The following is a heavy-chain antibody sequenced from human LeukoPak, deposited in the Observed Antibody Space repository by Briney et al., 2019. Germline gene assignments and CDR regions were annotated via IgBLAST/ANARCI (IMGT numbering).Heavy chain of an antibody. Sequence: MASETLSLTCTVSGVSISSYYWSWIRQPAGKGLEWIGRIYTSGSTNYNPPLKSRVTMSVDTSKNQFSLRLSSVTAADTAVYYCARDTVTFDPWGQGTLVTVSS. CDR3: ARDTVTFDP. D-gene: IGHD4-17*01. CDR1: GVSISSYY. CDR2: IYTSGST. J-gene: IGHJ5*02. V-gene: IGHV4-4*07.